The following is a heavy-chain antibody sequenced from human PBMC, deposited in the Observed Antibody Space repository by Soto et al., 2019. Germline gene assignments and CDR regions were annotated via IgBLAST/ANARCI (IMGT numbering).Heavy chain of an antibody. CDR1: GYTLTELS. CDR2: FDPEDGET. V-gene: IGHV1-24*01. CDR3: ASRYWGRSYDYYGMAV. J-gene: IGHJ6*01. Sequence: SVKVSCKVSGYTLTELSMHWVRQAPGKGLEWMGGFDPEDGETIYAQKFQGRVTMTEDTSTDTAYMELSSLRSEDTAVYYWASRYWGRSYDYYGMAVWGQRTTVSVSP. D-gene: IGHD2-21*01.